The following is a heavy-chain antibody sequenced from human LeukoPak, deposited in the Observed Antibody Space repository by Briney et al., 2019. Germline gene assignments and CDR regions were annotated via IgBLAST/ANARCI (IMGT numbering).Heavy chain of an antibody. Sequence: GGSLRLSCAASGFTFSNYWMHWVRQVPGKGLVWVSRISGDGSSTTYADSVQGRFTISRDNAKNTLYPQVNSLRAEDTAVYYCARGYSGSYRIDYWGQGTLVTVSS. CDR1: GFTFSNYW. D-gene: IGHD1-26*01. J-gene: IGHJ4*02. CDR2: ISGDGSST. V-gene: IGHV3-74*01. CDR3: ARGYSGSYRIDY.